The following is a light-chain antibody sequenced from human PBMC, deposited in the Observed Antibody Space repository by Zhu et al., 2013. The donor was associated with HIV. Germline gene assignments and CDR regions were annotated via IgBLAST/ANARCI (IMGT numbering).Light chain of an antibody. V-gene: IGKV3-15*01. Sequence: EIVLTQSPATLSVSPGERATLSCRASQSVSTNLAWFQQQPGQAPRLLIYGASTRATRIPARFSGSGSGTEFTLTINGLQPNDLATYYCQQYNTFSGTFGQGTKLEIK. CDR3: QQYNTFSGT. CDR1: QSVSTN. J-gene: IGKJ2*01. CDR2: GAS.